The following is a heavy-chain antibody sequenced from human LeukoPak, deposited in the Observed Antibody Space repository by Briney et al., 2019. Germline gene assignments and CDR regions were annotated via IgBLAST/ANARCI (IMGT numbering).Heavy chain of an antibody. CDR2: ICPGDSDT. D-gene: IGHD3-22*01. Sequence: GESLKISCKGSGYRFTSYWIGWVRQMPGKGLEWMGIICPGDSDTRYSPSSQGQVTTSADKSISTAYLQWSSLKVSDTAMYYCARLYYPDYYYGMDVWGQGTTVTVSS. CDR1: GYRFTSYW. CDR3: ARLYYPDYYYGMDV. J-gene: IGHJ6*02. V-gene: IGHV5-51*01.